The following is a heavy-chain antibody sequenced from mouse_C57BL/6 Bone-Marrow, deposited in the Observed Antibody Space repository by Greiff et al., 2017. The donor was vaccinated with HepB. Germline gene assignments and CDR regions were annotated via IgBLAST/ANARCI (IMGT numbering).Heavy chain of an antibody. CDR1: GFTFSSYA. Sequence: EVNLVESGGGLVKPGGSLKLSCAASGFTFSSYAMSWVRQTPEKRLEWVATISDGGSYTYYPDNVKGRFTISRDNAKNNLYLQMSHLKSEDTAMYYCARGGPRHPWFAYWGQGTLVTVSA. CDR3: ARGGPRHPWFAY. V-gene: IGHV5-4*03. J-gene: IGHJ3*01. CDR2: ISDGGSYT.